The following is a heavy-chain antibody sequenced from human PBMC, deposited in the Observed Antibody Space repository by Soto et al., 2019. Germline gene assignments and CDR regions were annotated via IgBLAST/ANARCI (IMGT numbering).Heavy chain of an antibody. CDR3: ATISGTTRWDDY. Sequence: GGSLRLSCAASGFTFSSCSMNWVRQAPGKGLEWVSSIDSSSSYIHYADSVKGRFTISRDNAKNSLYLQMNSLRAEDTAVYYCATISGTTRWDDYWGQGTLVTVSS. V-gene: IGHV3-21*01. CDR1: GFTFSSCS. CDR2: IDSSSSYI. J-gene: IGHJ4*02. D-gene: IGHD1-20*01.